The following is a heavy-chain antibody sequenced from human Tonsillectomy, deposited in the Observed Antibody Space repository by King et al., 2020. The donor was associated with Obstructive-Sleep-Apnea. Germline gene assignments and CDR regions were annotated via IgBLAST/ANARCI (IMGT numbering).Heavy chain of an antibody. D-gene: IGHD3-16*01. J-gene: IGHJ3*01. Sequence: VQLVESGGGLVQPGGSLRLSCAASGITFSSYSMNWVRQAPGKGLEWVSYISSSTSTIYYADSLKGRFTISRDNAKNSLYLQMNSLRAEDTAVYYCATGGPDAFDFWGRGTMVTVSS. CDR2: ISSSTSTI. V-gene: IGHV3-48*04. CDR1: GITFSSYS. CDR3: ATGGPDAFDF.